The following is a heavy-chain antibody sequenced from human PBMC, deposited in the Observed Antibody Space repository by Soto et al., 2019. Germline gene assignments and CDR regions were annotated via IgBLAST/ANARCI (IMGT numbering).Heavy chain of an antibody. CDR3: ARSQGGSSSLDIYYYYYYGMDV. J-gene: IGHJ6*02. CDR1: GGTFSSYA. V-gene: IGHV1-69*01. Sequence: QVQLVQSGAEVKKPGSSVKVSCKAPGGTFSSYAISWVRQAPGQGLEWMGGIIPIFGTAKYAQKFQGRVTITADESTRPGYMELSSLRSEDTAVYYCARSQGGSSSLDIYYYYYYGMDVWGQGTTVTVAS. D-gene: IGHD2-15*01. CDR2: IIPIFGTA.